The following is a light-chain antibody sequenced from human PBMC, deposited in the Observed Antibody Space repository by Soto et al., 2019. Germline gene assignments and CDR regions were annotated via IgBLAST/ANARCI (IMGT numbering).Light chain of an antibody. V-gene: IGKV3-20*01. Sequence: DIVLTQSPATLSLSPGDRATLSCRASQSVSSSYLAWYQQKPGEAPRLLIYGASSMASGIPYRFSGSGSGTEFTLTISSLEPEDFAVYYCQQYGSSPLTFGEGTKVEIK. CDR2: GAS. CDR1: QSVSSSY. CDR3: QQYGSSPLT. J-gene: IGKJ4*01.